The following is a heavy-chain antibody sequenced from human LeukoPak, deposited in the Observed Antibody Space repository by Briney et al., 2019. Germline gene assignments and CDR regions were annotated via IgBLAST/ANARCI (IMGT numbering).Heavy chain of an antibody. CDR1: DLMFSSFG. J-gene: IGHJ4*02. V-gene: IGHV3-21*01. D-gene: IGHD2-15*01. CDR3: ARGGSAYPYYFDL. Sequence: GGSLRLSCAASDLMFSSFGMNWVRQAPGKGPEWVSSITSGGENLFYSDSVRGRSTISRDNAKKSLYLLMSDLRADDTAIYYCARGGSAYPYYFDLWGQGTPVTVSS. CDR2: ITSGGENL.